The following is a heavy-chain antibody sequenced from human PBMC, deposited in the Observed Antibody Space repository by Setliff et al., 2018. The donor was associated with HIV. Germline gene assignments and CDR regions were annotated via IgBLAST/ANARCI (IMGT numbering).Heavy chain of an antibody. CDR2: ISPNSGGT. D-gene: IGHD5-12*01. Sequence: ASVKVSCKASGYTFSDYYIHWVRQAPGQGLEWMGRISPNSGGTNYAEKFQGRVTMTRDTSISTAYMELSSLISDDTAVYFCARVATLTTPVDYWGQGTLVTVSS. V-gene: IGHV1-2*06. J-gene: IGHJ4*02. CDR3: ARVATLTTPVDY. CDR1: GYTFSDYY.